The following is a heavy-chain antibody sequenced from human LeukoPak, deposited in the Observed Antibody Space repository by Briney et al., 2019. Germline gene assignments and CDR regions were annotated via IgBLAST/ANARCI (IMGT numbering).Heavy chain of an antibody. D-gene: IGHD6-13*01. V-gene: IGHV4-4*07. CDR1: GDSISGYY. Sequence: SETLSLTCTVSGDSISGYYWSWIRQPVGKGLEWIGRIYTSGTTNYNTNYNPSLKSRVTMSVDTSKNQLSLNLSSVTAADTAVYYCARDLSSNWNYFDYWGQGTLVTVSS. CDR2: IYTSGTTNYNT. J-gene: IGHJ4*02. CDR3: ARDLSSNWNYFDY.